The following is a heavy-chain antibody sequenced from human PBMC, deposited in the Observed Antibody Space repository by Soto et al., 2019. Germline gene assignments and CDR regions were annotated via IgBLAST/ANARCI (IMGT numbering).Heavy chain of an antibody. CDR3: VRVRDGYSFSYFDC. V-gene: IGHV1-46*03. CDR2: INPNGGGT. Sequence: ASVKVSCKASGYTFTSYYMHWVRQAPGQGLEWMGIINPNGGGTSYAQKFQGRVTMTKDTSTTTVYMELSSLSSEDTAVYYCVRVRDGYSFSYFDCWAQGTLVPVS. CDR1: GYTFTSYY. J-gene: IGHJ4*02. D-gene: IGHD4-4*01.